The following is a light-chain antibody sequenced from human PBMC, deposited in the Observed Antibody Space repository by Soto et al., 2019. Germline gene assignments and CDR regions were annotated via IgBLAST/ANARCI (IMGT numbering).Light chain of an antibody. J-gene: IGLJ2*01. Sequence: QSVLTQPPSVSGAPGQRVTISCTGSSSNIETGHDVHWYQQLPGTAPKLLIYGNTNRPSGVPDRFSGSKSGTSASLAITGLQDEDEADYYCQSYDSSLRAVIFGGGTKLTVL. CDR1: SSNIETGHD. CDR2: GNT. CDR3: QSYDSSLRAVI. V-gene: IGLV1-40*01.